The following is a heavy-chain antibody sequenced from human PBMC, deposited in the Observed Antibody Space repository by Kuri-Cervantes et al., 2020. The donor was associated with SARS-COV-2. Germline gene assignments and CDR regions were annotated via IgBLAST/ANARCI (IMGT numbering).Heavy chain of an antibody. CDR3: ARSPDYDSSGYYPVEVYFQH. CDR1: GYTFTGYY. D-gene: IGHD3-22*01. J-gene: IGHJ1*01. CDR2: INPNSGGT. Sequence: ASVKVSCKASGYTFTGYYMHWVRQAPGQGLEWMGWINPNSGGTNYAQKFQGWVTMTRDTSISTVYMELSRLGSDDTAVYYCARSPDYDSSGYYPVEVYFQHWGQGTLVTVSS. V-gene: IGHV1-2*04.